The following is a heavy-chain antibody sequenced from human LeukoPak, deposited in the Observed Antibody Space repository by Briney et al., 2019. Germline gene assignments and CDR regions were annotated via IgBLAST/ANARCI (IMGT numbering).Heavy chain of an antibody. V-gene: IGHV3-21*01. Sequence: KPGGSLRLSCAASGFTFSSYSMNWVRQAPGKGLEWVSSISSSSYIYYADSVKGRFTISRDNAKNSLYLQMNSLRAEDTAVYYCARLDTTVTTFDYWGQGTLVTVSS. CDR1: GFTFSSYS. CDR2: ISSSSYI. CDR3: ARLDTTVTTFDY. D-gene: IGHD4-11*01. J-gene: IGHJ4*02.